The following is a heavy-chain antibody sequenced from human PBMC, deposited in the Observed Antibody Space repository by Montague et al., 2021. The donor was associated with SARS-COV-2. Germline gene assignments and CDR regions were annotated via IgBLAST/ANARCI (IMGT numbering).Heavy chain of an antibody. Sequence: STKYNPSLKVRVTISLDTSKNHFFLKLTSVTAADTAVYYCERGFDSLNYYYYTMDVWGKGITVIV. CDR2: ST. CDR3: ERGFDSLNYYYYTMDV. J-gene: IGHJ6*03. V-gene: IGHV4-59*09. D-gene: IGHD3-9*01.